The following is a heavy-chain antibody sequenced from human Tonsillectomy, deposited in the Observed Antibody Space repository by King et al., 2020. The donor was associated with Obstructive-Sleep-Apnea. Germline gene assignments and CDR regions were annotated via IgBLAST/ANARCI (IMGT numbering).Heavy chain of an antibody. Sequence: QLQLQESGPGVVKPSETLSLTCAVSGGSISSTIYYWGWIRQPPGKGLEWIGSIYYSGSTYYKPSLRSRVTISVDTSKNQFSLKLSSVTAADTAVYYCARSPIATTGSHAWGQGTLVTVSS. J-gene: IGHJ5*02. CDR3: ARSPIATTGSHA. V-gene: IGHV4-39*07. D-gene: IGHD6-13*01. CDR2: IYYSGST. CDR1: GGSISSTIYY.